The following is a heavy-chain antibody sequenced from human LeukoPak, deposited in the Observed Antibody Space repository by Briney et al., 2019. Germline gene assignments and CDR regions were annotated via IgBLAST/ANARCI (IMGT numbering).Heavy chain of an antibody. D-gene: IGHD3-22*01. CDR2: ISAYNGNT. V-gene: IGHV1-18*01. CDR3: ARVSSASGYYCHY. J-gene: IGHJ4*02. Sequence: ASVKVSCKASGYTFTSYGISWVRQAPGQGLEWMGWISAYNGNTNYAQKLQGRVTMTTDTSTRTAYMELSRLRSDDTAVYYCARVSSASGYYCHYWGQGTLVTVSS. CDR1: GYTFTSYG.